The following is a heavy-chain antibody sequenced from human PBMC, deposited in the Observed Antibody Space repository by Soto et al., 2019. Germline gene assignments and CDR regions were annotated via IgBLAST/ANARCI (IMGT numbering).Heavy chain of an antibody. J-gene: IGHJ6*02. CDR3: ARGTAAAGDYYYYGMDV. CDR2: INPNSGGT. V-gene: IGHV1-2*02. D-gene: IGHD6-13*01. Sequence: GASVKVSCKASGYTFTGYYMHWVRQAPGQGLEWMGWINPNSGGTNYAQKFQGRVTMTRDTSISTAYMELSRLRSDDTAVYYCARGTAAAGDYYYYGMDVWGQGTTVTVSS. CDR1: GYTFTGYY.